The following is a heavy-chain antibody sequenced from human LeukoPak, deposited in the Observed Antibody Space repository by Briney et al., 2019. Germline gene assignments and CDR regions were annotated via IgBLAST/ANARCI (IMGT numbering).Heavy chain of an antibody. D-gene: IGHD7-27*01. V-gene: IGHV4-34*01. CDR3: ARLGEAGDPALYYFDY. J-gene: IGHJ4*02. CDR2: INHSGST. CDR1: GGSFSGYY. Sequence: SETLSLTCAVYGGSFSGYYWSWIRQPPRKGLEWIGEINHSGSTNYNPSLKSRVTISLDTSKNQFSLKLSSVTAADTAVYYCARLGEAGDPALYYFDYWGQGTLVTVSS.